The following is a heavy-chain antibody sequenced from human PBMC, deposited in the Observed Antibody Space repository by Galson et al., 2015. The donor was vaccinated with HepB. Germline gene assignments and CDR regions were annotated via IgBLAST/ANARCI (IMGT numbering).Heavy chain of an antibody. D-gene: IGHD3-16*01. CDR3: ARWLRLGGGEDY. J-gene: IGHJ4*02. CDR1: GGAFSSYT. V-gene: IGHV1-69*02. Sequence: SVKVSCKASGGAFSSYTISWVRQAPGQGLEWMGRIIPILGIANYAQKFQGRVTITADKSTSTAYMELSSLRSEDTAVYYCARWLRLGGGEDYWGQGTLVTVSS. CDR2: IIPILGIA.